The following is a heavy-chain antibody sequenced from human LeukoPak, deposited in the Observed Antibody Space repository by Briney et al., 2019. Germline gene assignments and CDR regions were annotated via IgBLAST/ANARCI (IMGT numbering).Heavy chain of an antibody. D-gene: IGHD5-18*01. V-gene: IGHV3-21*01. Sequence: GGSLRLSCAASGFTFSSYSMNWVRQAPGKGLEWVSCISSTSSYIYYADSVKGRFTISRDNTKSSLYLRMNSLRAEDTAVYYCARDRRGYSYGLDYWGQGTLITVSS. CDR2: ISSTSSYI. J-gene: IGHJ4*02. CDR3: ARDRRGYSYGLDY. CDR1: GFTFSSYS.